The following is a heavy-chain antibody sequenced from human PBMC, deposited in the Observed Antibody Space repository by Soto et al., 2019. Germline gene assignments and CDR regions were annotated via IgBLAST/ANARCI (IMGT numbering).Heavy chain of an antibody. J-gene: IGHJ3*02. CDR1: GYTFTGYY. CDR3: AIDLLRGVAKGGAFGI. D-gene: IGHD3-16*01. CDR2: INPNSGGT. V-gene: IGHV1-2*04. Sequence: ASVKVSCKASGYTFTGYYMHWVRQAPGQGLEWMGWINPNSGGTNYAQKFQGWVTMTRDTSISTAYMELSRLRSDDTAVYYCAIDLLRGVAKGGAFGIWGQGTMVTVSS.